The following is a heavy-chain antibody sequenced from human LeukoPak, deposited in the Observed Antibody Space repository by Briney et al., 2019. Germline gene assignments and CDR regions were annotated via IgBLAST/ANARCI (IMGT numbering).Heavy chain of an antibody. CDR1: GYTFTGYY. CDR2: INPNSGGT. J-gene: IGHJ4*02. D-gene: IGHD2-15*01. Sequence: ASVKVSCKASGYTFTGYYMHWVRQAPGQGLEWMGWINPNSGGTNYAQKFQGRVTMTRDTSISTAYMELSSLRAEDTAVYYCAKEVGDTVAVVARYEPLFDYWGQGTLVTVSS. CDR3: AKEVGDTVAVVARYEPLFDY. V-gene: IGHV1-2*02.